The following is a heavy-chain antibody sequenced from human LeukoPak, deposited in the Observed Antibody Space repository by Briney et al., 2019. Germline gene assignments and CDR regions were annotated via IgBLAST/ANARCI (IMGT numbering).Heavy chain of an antibody. CDR1: GYTFTEYY. CDR3: ANEDYSYGEADY. Sequence: AASVKVSCKASGYTFTEYYMHWVRQAPGQGLEWMGWINPNSGGTNYAQKFQGRVTMTRDTSISTAYMDLSRLRSDDTAVYYCANEDYSYGEADYWGQGTLVIVSS. CDR2: INPNSGGT. D-gene: IGHD5-18*01. V-gene: IGHV1-2*02. J-gene: IGHJ4*02.